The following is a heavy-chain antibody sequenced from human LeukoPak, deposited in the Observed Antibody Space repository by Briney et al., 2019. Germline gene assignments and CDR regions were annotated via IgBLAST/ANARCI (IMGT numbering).Heavy chain of an antibody. Sequence: GESLKISCKGSGYSFTSYWIGWVRQMPGKGLEWMGIIYPGDSDTRYSPSFQGQVTISADKSISTAYLQWSSLKASDTAMYYCARPERGYSYGNDFDCWGQGTLVTVSS. V-gene: IGHV5-51*01. J-gene: IGHJ4*02. CDR1: GYSFTSYW. CDR3: ARPERGYSYGNDFDC. CDR2: IYPGDSDT. D-gene: IGHD5-18*01.